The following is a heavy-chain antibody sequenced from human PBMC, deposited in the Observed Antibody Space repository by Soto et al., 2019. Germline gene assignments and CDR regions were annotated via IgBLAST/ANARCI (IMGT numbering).Heavy chain of an antibody. CDR3: ARRAPDILTGDYYFDY. CDR2: IYYSGST. CDR1: GGSISSSSYY. D-gene: IGHD3-9*01. V-gene: IGHV4-39*01. J-gene: IGHJ4*02. Sequence: TLSLTCTVSGGSISSSSYYWGWIRQPPGKGLEWIGSIYYSGSTYYNPSLKSRVTISVDTSKNQFSLKLSSVTAADTAVYYCARRAPDILTGDYYFDYWGQGTLVTVSS.